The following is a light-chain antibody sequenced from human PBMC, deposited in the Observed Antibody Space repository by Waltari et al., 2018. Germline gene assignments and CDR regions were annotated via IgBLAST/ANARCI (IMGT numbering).Light chain of an antibody. CDR1: QGIDNY. J-gene: IGKJ2*01. CDR2: AAS. Sequence: IQLTQSPSSLSASVGDTISITCRASQGIDNYLAWFQQKPGKAPQSLIYAASTLQSGVPSKSSGSGFGTDFTLTINGLQPEDFATYFCQQYDSYPHTFGQGTRLEVK. CDR3: QQYDSYPHT. V-gene: IGKV1-16*02.